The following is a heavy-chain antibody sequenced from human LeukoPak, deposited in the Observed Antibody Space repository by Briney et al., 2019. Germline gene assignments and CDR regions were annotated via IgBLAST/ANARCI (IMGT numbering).Heavy chain of an antibody. V-gene: IGHV4-59*01. CDR3: AKSDYYGASDY. D-gene: IGHD3-10*01. J-gene: IGHJ4*02. CDR2: IYYSGST. CDR1: GGSISSYY. Sequence: SETLSLTCTVSGGSISSYYWSWIRQPPGKGLEWIAYIYYSGSTNYNPSLKSRVTISVDTFRNQFSLKLTSVTAADTAIYYCAKSDYYGASDYWGQGTLVTVSS.